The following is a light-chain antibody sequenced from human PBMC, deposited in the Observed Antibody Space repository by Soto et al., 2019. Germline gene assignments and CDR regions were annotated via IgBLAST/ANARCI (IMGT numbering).Light chain of an antibody. CDR3: QQYNSLSLT. CDR1: QRISRW. CDR2: DVS. J-gene: IGKJ4*01. Sequence: DIQLTQTPSALPASVGDRATITCRASQRISRWLAWYQQKPGKAPNLRIYDVSSLESGVPSRFSGSGSGTEFTLTISSLQPDDFATYYCQQYNSLSLTFGGGTKVDIK. V-gene: IGKV1-5*01.